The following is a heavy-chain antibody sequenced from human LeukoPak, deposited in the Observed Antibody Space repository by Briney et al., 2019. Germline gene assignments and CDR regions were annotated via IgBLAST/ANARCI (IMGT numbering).Heavy chain of an antibody. D-gene: IGHD3-10*01. V-gene: IGHV3-7*01. Sequence: XNIKQDGTEEYCVDFVKGRFTISRDNAKNSLYLQMNSLRAEDTAVYYCARDLFRYYGSGSYPYWGQGTLVTVSS. J-gene: IGHJ4*02. CDR2: IKQDGTEE. CDR3: ARDLFRYYGSGSYPY.